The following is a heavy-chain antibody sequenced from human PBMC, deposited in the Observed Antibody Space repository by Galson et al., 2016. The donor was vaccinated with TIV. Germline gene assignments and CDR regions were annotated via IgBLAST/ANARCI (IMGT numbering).Heavy chain of an antibody. CDR1: GFTFSKNW. J-gene: IGHJ4*02. Sequence: SLRLSCAVSGFTFSKNWMSWVPQAPGKGLEWVANINEAGSEKFYVDSVKGRFTISRDNAKNSLLLQINSLRPEDTAVYYCGRAQYSNGWLLFDSWGPGTLVTVSS. CDR3: GRAQYSNGWLLFDS. D-gene: IGHD6-19*01. V-gene: IGHV3-7*01. CDR2: INEAGSEK.